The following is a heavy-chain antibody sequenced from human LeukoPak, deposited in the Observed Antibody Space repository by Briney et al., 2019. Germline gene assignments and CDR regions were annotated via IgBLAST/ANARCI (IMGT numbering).Heavy chain of an antibody. J-gene: IGHJ3*02. D-gene: IGHD2-15*01. V-gene: IGHV3-66*02. CDR3: ARFMVVAASHAFDI. Sequence: GGSLRVSCAASGFTVSSNYMSWVRQALGRGLAWVSVIYGGGSTYYADSVKGRFTISRDNSKNTLYLQMNSLRAEDTAVYYCARFMVVAASHAFDIWGQGTMVTGSS. CDR2: IYGGGST. CDR1: GFTVSSNY.